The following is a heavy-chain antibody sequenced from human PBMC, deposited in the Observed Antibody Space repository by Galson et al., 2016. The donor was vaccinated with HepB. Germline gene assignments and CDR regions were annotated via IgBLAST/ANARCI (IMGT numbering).Heavy chain of an antibody. V-gene: IGHV1-18*01. Sequence: SVKVSCKASGYTFTSYGISWVRQAPGQGLEWMGWISVYNNNTNYAQNLQGRVIMTADTSTSTAYMELRSLRSDDTAVYYCARDQWDYYDSSGYYDPFDYWGQGTLITVSS. D-gene: IGHD3-22*01. CDR2: ISVYNNNT. J-gene: IGHJ4*02. CDR1: GYTFTSYG. CDR3: ARDQWDYYDSSGYYDPFDY.